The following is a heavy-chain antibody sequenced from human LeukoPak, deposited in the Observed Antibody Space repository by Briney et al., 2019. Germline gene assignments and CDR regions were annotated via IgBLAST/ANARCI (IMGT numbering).Heavy chain of an antibody. CDR2: ISSSSSYI. J-gene: IGHJ4*02. CDR1: GFTFSSYN. V-gene: IGHV3-21*01. CDR3: ARASPAIAARDY. D-gene: IGHD6-6*01. Sequence: GGSLRLSCAASGFTFSSYNMNWVGQAPGTGLEWVSYISSSSSYIYYADSVKGRFTISRDNAKNSLYLQMNSLRAEDTAVYYCARASPAIAARDYWGQGTLVTVSS.